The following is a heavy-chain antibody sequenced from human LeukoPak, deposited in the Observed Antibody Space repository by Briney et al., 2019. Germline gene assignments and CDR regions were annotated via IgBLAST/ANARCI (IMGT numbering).Heavy chain of an antibody. CDR3: AKDMSKSDAFDI. Sequence: GGSLRLSCAASGFTFDDYAMHWVRQAPGKGLEWVSGISWNSGSIGYADSVKGRFTISRDNAKNSLYLQMNSLRAEDTALYYCAKDMSKSDAFDIWGQGTMVTVSS. CDR1: GFTFDDYA. J-gene: IGHJ3*02. CDR2: ISWNSGSI. V-gene: IGHV3-9*01.